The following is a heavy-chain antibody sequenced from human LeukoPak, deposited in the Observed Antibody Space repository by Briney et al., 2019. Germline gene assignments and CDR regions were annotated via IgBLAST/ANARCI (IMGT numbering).Heavy chain of an antibody. D-gene: IGHD1-26*01. Sequence: GSLRLSCAASGFTFSSYAMSWIRQPAGKGLEWIGRIYTSGSTNYNPSLKSRVTMSVDTSKNQFSLKLSSVTAADTAVYYCARDRRGSYSPWGQGTLVTVSS. J-gene: IGHJ5*02. CDR3: ARDRRGSYSP. CDR1: GFTFSSYA. V-gene: IGHV4-4*07. CDR2: IYTSGST.